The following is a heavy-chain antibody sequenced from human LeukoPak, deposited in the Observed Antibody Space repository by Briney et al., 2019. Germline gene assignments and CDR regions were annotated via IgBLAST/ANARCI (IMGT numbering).Heavy chain of an antibody. V-gene: IGHV3-74*03. J-gene: IGHJ4*02. D-gene: IGHD2/OR15-2a*01. CDR1: GLTFVKYW. CDR3: ATGLGFYYDY. CDR2: VNGDGTGT. Sequence: PGGSLRLSCGASGLTFVKYWMHWVRQAPGKGLVWASRVNGDGTGTTYADSVRGRFTISRDNAKNTVYLQMNSLRAEDTAVYYCATGLGFYYDYWGQGTRVTVSS.